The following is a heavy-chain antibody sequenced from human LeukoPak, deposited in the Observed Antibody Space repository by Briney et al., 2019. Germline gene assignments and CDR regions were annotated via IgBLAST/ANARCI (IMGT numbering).Heavy chain of an antibody. CDR1: RGSISSYY. V-gene: IGHV4-59*01. CDR2: IYYSGST. CDR3: ARVRGQMATTYFDY. D-gene: IGHD5-24*01. Sequence: SETLSLTCTVSRGSISSYYWSWIRQPPGKGLEWIGYIYYSGSTNYNPSLKSRVTISVDTSKNQFSLKLSSVTAADTAVYYCARVRGQMATTYFDYWGQGTLVTVSS. J-gene: IGHJ4*02.